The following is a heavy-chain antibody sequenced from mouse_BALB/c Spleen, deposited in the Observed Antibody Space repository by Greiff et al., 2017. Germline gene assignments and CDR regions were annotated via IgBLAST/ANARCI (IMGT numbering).Heavy chain of an antibody. CDR1: GFSFSSYG. V-gene: IGHV5-6*01. Sequence: DVHLVESGGGLVKPGGSLKLSCAASGFSFSSYGMSWVRQTPDKRLEWVATISSGGSYTYYPDSVKGRFTISRDNAKNTLYLQMSSLKSEDTAMYYCARLEALYAMDYWGQGTSVTVSS. CDR2: ISSGGSYT. J-gene: IGHJ4*01. CDR3: ARLEALYAMDY.